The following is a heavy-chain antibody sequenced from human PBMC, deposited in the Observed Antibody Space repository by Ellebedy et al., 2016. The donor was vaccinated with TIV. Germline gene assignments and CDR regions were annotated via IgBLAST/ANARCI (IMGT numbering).Heavy chain of an antibody. CDR1: GESFSAYY. V-gene: IGHV4-34*01. J-gene: IGHJ5*02. CDR3: ARVSVLYYDYVWGTYFDP. D-gene: IGHD3-16*01. Sequence: SETLSLTCAVYGESFSAYYWSWIRQPPGGTLEWIGEINHSGSTHYNPSLESRVTIALDTSKKQFSLKLSSVTAADTAVYYCARVSVLYYDYVWGTYFDPWGQGTLVTVSS. CDR2: INHSGST.